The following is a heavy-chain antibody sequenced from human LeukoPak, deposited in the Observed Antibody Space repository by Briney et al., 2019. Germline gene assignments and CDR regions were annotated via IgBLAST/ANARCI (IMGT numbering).Heavy chain of an antibody. CDR2: FDPEDGET. J-gene: IGHJ4*02. Sequence: ASVKVSCKVSGYILTELSMHWVRQAPGKGLEWMGGFDPEDGETIYAQKFQGRVTMTEDTSTDTAYMELSSLRSEDTAVYYCATMSSGWYYFDYWGQGTLVTVSS. V-gene: IGHV1-24*01. D-gene: IGHD6-19*01. CDR3: ATMSSGWYYFDY. CDR1: GYILTELS.